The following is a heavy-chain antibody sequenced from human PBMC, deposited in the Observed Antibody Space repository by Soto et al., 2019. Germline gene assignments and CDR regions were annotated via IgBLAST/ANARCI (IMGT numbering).Heavy chain of an antibody. CDR2: ISSSSSTI. V-gene: IGHV3-48*01. CDR1: GFTFSSYS. Sequence: PGGSLRLSCAASGFTFSSYSMNWVRQAPGKGLEWVSYISSSSSTIYYADSVKGRFTISRDNAKNSLYLQMNSLRAEDTAVYYCASLDIVATSDAFDICGQGTMVT. CDR3: ASLDIVATSDAFDI. J-gene: IGHJ3*02. D-gene: IGHD5-12*01.